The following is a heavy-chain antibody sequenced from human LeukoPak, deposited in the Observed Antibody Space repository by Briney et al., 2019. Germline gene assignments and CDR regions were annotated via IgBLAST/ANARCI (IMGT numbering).Heavy chain of an antibody. J-gene: IGHJ4*02. V-gene: IGHV1-2*02. CDR1: GYTFTSYD. Sequence: GASVKVSCKASGYTFTSYDINWVRQATGQGLEWMGWINPNSGGTNYAQKFQGRVTMTRDTSISTAYMELSRLRSDDTAVYYCARSATIFGVVIIYYFDYWGQGTLVTVSS. CDR2: INPNSGGT. CDR3: ARSATIFGVVIIYYFDY. D-gene: IGHD3-3*01.